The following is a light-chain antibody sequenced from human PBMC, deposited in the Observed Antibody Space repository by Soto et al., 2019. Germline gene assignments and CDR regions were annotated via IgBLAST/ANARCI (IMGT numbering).Light chain of an antibody. CDR1: QSVTTN. J-gene: IGKJ2*01. CDR2: NAF. V-gene: IGKV3-15*01. CDR3: QQYNNWPPFT. Sequence: EIMMTQSPATLSASPGERATHSCRASQSVTTNLAWYQKKPGQAPRLLIYNAFTRATGIAARFSGSGSGTDFTLTISSLQSEDFAVYYCQQYNNWPPFTFGQGTKLEIK.